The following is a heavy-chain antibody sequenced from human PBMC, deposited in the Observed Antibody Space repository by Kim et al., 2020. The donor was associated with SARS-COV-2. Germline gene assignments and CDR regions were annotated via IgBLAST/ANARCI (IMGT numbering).Heavy chain of an antibody. CDR2: ISYDGSNK. CDR1: GFTFSSYA. Sequence: GGSLRLSCAASGFTFSSYAMHWVRQAPGKGLEWVAVISYDGSNKYYADSVKGRFTISRDNSKNTLYLQMNSLRAEDTAVYYCARDKLWFGECPNDYWGQGTLVTVSS. D-gene: IGHD3-10*01. J-gene: IGHJ4*02. V-gene: IGHV3-30*04. CDR3: ARDKLWFGECPNDY.